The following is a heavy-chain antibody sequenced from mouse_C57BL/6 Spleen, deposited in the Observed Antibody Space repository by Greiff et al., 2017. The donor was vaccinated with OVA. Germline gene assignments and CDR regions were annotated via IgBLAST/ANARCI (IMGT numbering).Heavy chain of an antibody. Sequence: VQLQQSGAELVRPGASVKLSCKASGFNIKDYYMHWVKQRPEHGLEWIGRIDPEDGDTEYAPKFKGKATMTADTSSNTAYLQLSSLTSEDTAVYYGTTSYYYGSSAPFAYWGQGTLVTVSA. D-gene: IGHD1-1*01. CDR1: GFNIKDYY. CDR3: TTSYYYGSSAPFAY. CDR2: IDPEDGDT. V-gene: IGHV14-1*01. J-gene: IGHJ3*01.